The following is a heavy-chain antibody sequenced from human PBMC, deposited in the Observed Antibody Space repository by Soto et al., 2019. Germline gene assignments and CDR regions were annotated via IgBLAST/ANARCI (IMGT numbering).Heavy chain of an antibody. CDR2: ITSGSSYI. Sequence: GGSLRLSCAASGFTFSSYSMNWVRQAPGKGLEWVSSITSGSSYIYYADSVKGRFTISRDNAKNSLYLQMNSLRAEDTAIYYCAKSLEGDYWGQGTLVTVSS. V-gene: IGHV3-21*01. CDR3: AKSLEGDY. J-gene: IGHJ4*02. CDR1: GFTFSSYS.